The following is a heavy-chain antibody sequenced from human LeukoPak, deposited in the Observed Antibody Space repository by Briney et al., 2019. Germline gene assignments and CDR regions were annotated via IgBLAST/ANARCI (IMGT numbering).Heavy chain of an antibody. CDR3: ARPYYYGSGSYYEIDY. J-gene: IGHJ4*02. CDR2: IYPGDSDT. D-gene: IGHD3-10*01. CDR1: GYSFTSYW. Sequence: RHGESLKTSCKGSGYSFTSYWIGWVRQMPGKGLEWMGIIYPGDSDTRYSPSFQGQVTISADKSISTAYLQWSSLKASDTAMYYCARPYYYGSGSYYEIDYWGQGTLVTVSS. V-gene: IGHV5-51*01.